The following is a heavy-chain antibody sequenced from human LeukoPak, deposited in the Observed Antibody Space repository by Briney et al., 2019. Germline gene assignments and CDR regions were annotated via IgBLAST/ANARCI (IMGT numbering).Heavy chain of an antibody. V-gene: IGHV3-74*03. CDR3: ARDWGYSGSYFGYFDY. CDR1: GLTFSESW. CDR2: IKSDGSSI. J-gene: IGHJ4*02. D-gene: IGHD1-26*01. Sequence: QTGGSLRLSCAVSGLTFSESWLTWIRQAPGKGLVWVSRIKSDGSSIKYADSVKGRFTISRDNAKNTLYLQMNSLRAEDTAVYYCARDWGYSGSYFGYFDYWGQGTLVSVSS.